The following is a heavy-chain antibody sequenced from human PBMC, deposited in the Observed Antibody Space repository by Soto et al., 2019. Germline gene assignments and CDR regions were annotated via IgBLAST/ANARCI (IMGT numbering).Heavy chain of an antibody. CDR1: GYTFTSYG. Sequence: QVQLVQSGPDLKRPGASMKVSCKASGYTFTSYGISWVRQAPGQGLEWMAWISPLKGRTQYSQKAQGRVTLSTDTSSNTAYMEMTTLRVDDTAVYYCARDYGDRPEYFKHWGQGPLVTVS. CDR3: ARDYGDRPEYFKH. V-gene: IGHV1-18*04. CDR2: ISPLKGRT. D-gene: IGHD4-17*01. J-gene: IGHJ1*01.